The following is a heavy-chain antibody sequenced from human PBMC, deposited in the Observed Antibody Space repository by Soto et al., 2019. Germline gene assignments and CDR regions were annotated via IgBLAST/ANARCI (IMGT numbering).Heavy chain of an antibody. CDR3: ARVRYYFDY. Sequence: SLRLSCAASGFTFSSYAMHWVRQAPGKGLEWVAVISYDGSNKYYADSVKGRFTISRDNSKNTLYLQMNSLRAEDTAVYYCARVRYYFDYWGQGTLVTVSS. V-gene: IGHV3-30-3*01. J-gene: IGHJ4*02. CDR1: GFTFSSYA. D-gene: IGHD3-16*02. CDR2: ISYDGSNK.